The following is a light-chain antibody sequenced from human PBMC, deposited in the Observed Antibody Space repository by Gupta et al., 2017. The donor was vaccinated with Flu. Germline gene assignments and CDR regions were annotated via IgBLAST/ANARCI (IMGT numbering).Light chain of an antibody. V-gene: IGKV3-15*01. CDR2: GAS. CDR1: QSVSSN. Sequence: PATLSVSPGERATLSCRASQSVSSNLAWYQQKPGQAPRLLIYGASTRATGLPARFSGSGCGTEFTLTISSLQAEDFAVYYCQQENNWPYTFGQGTKVEIK. J-gene: IGKJ1*01. CDR3: QQENNWPYT.